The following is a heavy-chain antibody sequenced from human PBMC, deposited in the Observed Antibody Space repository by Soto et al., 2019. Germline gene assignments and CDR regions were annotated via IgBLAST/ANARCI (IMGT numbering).Heavy chain of an antibody. V-gene: IGHV1-18*04. D-gene: IGHD3-22*01. CDR3: ARGSYYYDSSGYQKDAFDI. Sequence: GASVKVSCKASGYTFTGYYMHWVRQAPGQGLEWMGWISAYNGNTNYAQKLQGRVTMTTDTSTSTAYMELRSLRSDDTAVYYCARGSYYYDSSGYQKDAFDIWGQGTMVTVSS. CDR1: GYTFTGYY. CDR2: ISAYNGNT. J-gene: IGHJ3*02.